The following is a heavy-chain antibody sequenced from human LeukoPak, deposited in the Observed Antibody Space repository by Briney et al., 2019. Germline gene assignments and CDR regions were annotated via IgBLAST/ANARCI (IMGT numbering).Heavy chain of an antibody. D-gene: IGHD2-15*01. CDR2: INSDGSST. Sequence: PGGSLRLSCAASGFTFSNYWMHWVRQAPGKGLVWVSRINSDGSSTTYADSVKGRFTISRDNSKNTLFLQMNSLTAEDTAIYSCARPRLEYCSGGSCFDAFDIWGQGTMVTVSS. V-gene: IGHV3-74*01. CDR1: GFTFSNYW. J-gene: IGHJ3*02. CDR3: ARPRLEYCSGGSCFDAFDI.